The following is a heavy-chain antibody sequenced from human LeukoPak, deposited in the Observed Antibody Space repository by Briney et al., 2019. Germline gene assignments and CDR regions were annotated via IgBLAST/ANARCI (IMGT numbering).Heavy chain of an antibody. Sequence: SETLSLTCTVSGGSISSYYWSWIRQPAGKGLEWIGRIYTSGSTNYNHSLKSRVTMSVDTSKNQFSLKLSSVTAADTAVYYCARVDCSSTSCYTSWFDPWGQGTLVTVSS. D-gene: IGHD2-2*02. CDR1: GGSISSYY. CDR2: IYTSGST. V-gene: IGHV4-4*07. J-gene: IGHJ5*02. CDR3: ARVDCSSTSCYTSWFDP.